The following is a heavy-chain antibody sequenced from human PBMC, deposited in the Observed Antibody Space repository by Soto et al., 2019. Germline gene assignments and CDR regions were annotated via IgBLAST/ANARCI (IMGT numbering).Heavy chain of an antibody. CDR1: GFTFDDYA. CDR2: ISWNSGSI. J-gene: IGHJ3*02. D-gene: IGHD1-7*01. CDR3: AKEETTSDAFDI. V-gene: IGHV3-9*01. Sequence: GGSLRLSCAASGFTFDDYAMHWVRQAPGKGLEWVSGISWNSGSIGYADSVKGRFTISRDNAKNSLYLQMNSLRAEDTALYYCAKEETTSDAFDIWGQGTMVTV.